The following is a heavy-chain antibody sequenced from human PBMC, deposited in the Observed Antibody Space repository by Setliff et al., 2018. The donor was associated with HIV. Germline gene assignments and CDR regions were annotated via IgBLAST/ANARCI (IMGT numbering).Heavy chain of an antibody. J-gene: IGHJ5*02. Sequence: SVKVSCKASGGSFYTYAFTWVRQAPGQGLEWVGGIVPVFRTVNYEQKLQGRVTITADESTSTSYMELNSLTSDDTAVYYCARGPKKGVDILPPDSWGQGTLVTVSS. CDR3: ARGPKKGVDILPPDS. D-gene: IGHD3-3*01. CDR1: GGSFYTYA. CDR2: IVPVFRTV. V-gene: IGHV1-69*13.